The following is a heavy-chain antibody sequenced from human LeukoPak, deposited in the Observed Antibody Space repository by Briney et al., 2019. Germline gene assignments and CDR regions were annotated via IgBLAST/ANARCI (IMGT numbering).Heavy chain of an antibody. CDR2: ISWNSGSI. D-gene: IGHD4-23*01. J-gene: IGHJ4*02. V-gene: IGHV3-9*01. CDR1: GFTFDDYA. Sequence: GGSLRLSCAASGFTFDDYAMHWVRQAPGKGLEWVSGISWNSGSIGYADSVKGRFTISRDNSKNTLYLQMNSLRAEDTAVYYCAGITLVAVYYFDYWGQGTLVTVSS. CDR3: AGITLVAVYYFDY.